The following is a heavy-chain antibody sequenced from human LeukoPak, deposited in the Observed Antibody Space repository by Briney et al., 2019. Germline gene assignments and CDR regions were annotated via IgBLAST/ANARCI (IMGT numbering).Heavy chain of an antibody. V-gene: IGHV4-34*01. Sequence: PSETLSLTCAVYGGSFSGYYWSWIRQPPGKGLEWIGEINHSGSTNYNPSLKSRVTISVDTSKNQFSLKLSSVTAADTAVYYCAAVAGLVQYYGMDVWGQGTTVTVSS. CDR1: GGSFSGYY. D-gene: IGHD6-19*01. J-gene: IGHJ6*02. CDR3: AAVAGLVQYYGMDV. CDR2: INHSGST.